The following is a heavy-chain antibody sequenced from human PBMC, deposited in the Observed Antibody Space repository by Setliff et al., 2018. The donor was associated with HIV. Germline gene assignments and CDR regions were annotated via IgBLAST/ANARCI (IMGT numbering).Heavy chain of an antibody. CDR2: MGFTSTSI. V-gene: IGHV3-48*01. CDR3: ARAALRYCTSTSCPRVDAFDI. D-gene: IGHD2-2*01. J-gene: IGHJ3*02. Sequence: GGSLRLSCAASGFTFGSYTMNWVRQAPGKGLEWVTYMGFTSTSITYADSVKGRFTISRDKSKNTLYLQMDSLRAEDTAAYYCARAALRYCTSTSCPRVDAFDIWGQGTMVTVSS. CDR1: GFTFGSYT.